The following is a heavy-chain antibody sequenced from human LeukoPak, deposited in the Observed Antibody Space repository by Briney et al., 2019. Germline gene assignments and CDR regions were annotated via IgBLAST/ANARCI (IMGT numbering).Heavy chain of an antibody. CDR3: ARDRRRAAGDYGMDV. CDR2: IIPIFGTA. D-gene: IGHD6-13*01. V-gene: IGHV1-69*13. J-gene: IGHJ6*02. CDR1: GYTFTSYG. Sequence: SVKVSCKASGYTFTSYGISWVRQAPGQGLEWMGGIIPIFGTANYAQKFQGRVTITADESTSTAYMELSSLRSEDTAVYYCARDRRRAAGDYGMDVWGQGATVTVSS.